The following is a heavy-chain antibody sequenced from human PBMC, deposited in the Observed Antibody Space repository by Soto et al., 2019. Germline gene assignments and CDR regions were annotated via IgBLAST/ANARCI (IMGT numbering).Heavy chain of an antibody. Sequence: SETLSLTCTVSGGSISSYYWSWIRQPPGKGLEWIGYIYYSGSTNYNPSLKSRVTISVDTSKNQFSLKLSSVTAADTAVYYCARSPAPILLFDPWGQGTLVTVSS. CDR3: ARSPAPILLFDP. CDR2: IYYSGST. V-gene: IGHV4-59*01. J-gene: IGHJ5*02. CDR1: GGSISSYY. D-gene: IGHD2-15*01.